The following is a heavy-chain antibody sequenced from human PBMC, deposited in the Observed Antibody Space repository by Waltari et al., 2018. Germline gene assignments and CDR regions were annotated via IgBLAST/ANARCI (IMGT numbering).Heavy chain of an antibody. Sequence: QLQLQESGPGLVRPSETLSLTCTVTSGSISSSSYYWAWIHQPPGKGLEWMGTIYYRGNTYYNPSLKSRITISVDTSKNQFSLQLSSVTAADTAVYYCARKRFGEPGTYFDYWGQGTLVSVSS. D-gene: IGHD3-10*01. CDR2: IYYRGNT. CDR1: SGSISSSSYY. J-gene: IGHJ4*02. CDR3: ARKRFGEPGTYFDY. V-gene: IGHV4-39*01.